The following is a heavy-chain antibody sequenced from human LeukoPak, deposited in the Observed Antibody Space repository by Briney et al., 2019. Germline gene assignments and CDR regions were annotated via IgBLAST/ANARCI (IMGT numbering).Heavy chain of an antibody. V-gene: IGHV3-69-1*02. CDR2: ISSSGTI. CDR1: GFTISDSY. J-gene: IGHJ3*02. CDR3: AREGYDAFDI. D-gene: IGHD1-1*01. Sequence: GGSLRLSCAVSGFTISDSYMSWVRQAPGKGLEWVSYISSSGTIYYADSVKGRFTISRDNAKNSLYLQMNSLRVEDTAVYYCAREGYDAFDIWGQGTMVTVSS.